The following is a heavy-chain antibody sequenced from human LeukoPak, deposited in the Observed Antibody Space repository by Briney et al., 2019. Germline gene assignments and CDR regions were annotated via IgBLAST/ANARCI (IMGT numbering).Heavy chain of an antibody. CDR2: IKQDGSGK. J-gene: IGHJ6*03. D-gene: IGHD3-3*01. CDR3: ARVPYYDFWSGYSDPPAMDV. Sequence: GGSLILSCAASGFTFSSYWMSGVRQAPEKGLEWVANIKQDGSGKHYVHSVKGRFTISRDNAKNSLYLQINSLRAEDTAVYYCARVPYYDFWSGYSDPPAMDVWGKGTTVTVSS. CDR1: GFTFSSYW. V-gene: IGHV3-7*01.